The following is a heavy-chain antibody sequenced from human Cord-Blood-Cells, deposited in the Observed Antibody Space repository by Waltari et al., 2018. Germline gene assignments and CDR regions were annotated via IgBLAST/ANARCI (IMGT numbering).Heavy chain of an antibody. CDR1: GFTFSSYS. J-gene: IGHJ6*03. CDR3: ARDTQDRGTGYYYYMDV. V-gene: IGHV3-48*02. Sequence: EVQLVESGGGLVQPGGSLRLSCAASGFTFSSYSMNWVRQAPGKGLEWVSYISSSSSTIYYADSVKGRFTISRDNAKNSLYLQMNSLRDEDTAVYYCARDTQDRGTGYYYYMDVWGKGTTVTVSS. D-gene: IGHD3-10*01. CDR2: ISSSSSTI.